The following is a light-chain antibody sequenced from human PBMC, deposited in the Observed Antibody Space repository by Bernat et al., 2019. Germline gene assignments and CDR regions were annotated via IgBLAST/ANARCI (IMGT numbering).Light chain of an antibody. J-gene: IGLJ1*01. CDR1: SSDVGSYNF. CDR2: EFS. V-gene: IGLV2-23*02. CDR3: CSDAGSNTFWV. Sequence: QSPLTPAASVSGSPGQSITISCTGTSSDVGSYNFVSWYQQHPGKARKLMLYEFSKRPSGVSNLFSGSKSGNTASLTSSGLQAEDEADYYCCSDAGSNTFWVFGTGTKVTVL.